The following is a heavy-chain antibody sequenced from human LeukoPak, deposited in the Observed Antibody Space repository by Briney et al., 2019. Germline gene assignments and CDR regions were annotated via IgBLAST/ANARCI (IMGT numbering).Heavy chain of an antibody. V-gene: IGHV3-7*01. CDR3: ATRPGRQVADY. Sequence: GGSLRLSCAASGFTFSSYAMTWVRQAPGEGLEWVVNIKHDGSEKHYVDSVKGRFTISRDNTKNSLYLQMDSLRAEDTAVYYCATRPGRQVADYWGQGTLVTVSS. D-gene: IGHD6-6*01. J-gene: IGHJ4*02. CDR2: IKHDGSEK. CDR1: GFTFSSYA.